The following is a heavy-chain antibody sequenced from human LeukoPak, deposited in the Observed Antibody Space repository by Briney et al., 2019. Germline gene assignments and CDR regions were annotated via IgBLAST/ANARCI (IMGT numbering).Heavy chain of an antibody. CDR2: IYTSGST. J-gene: IGHJ4*02. V-gene: IGHV4-4*07. Sequence: SETLSLTCTVSGGSISSYYWSWIRQPAGKGLEWIGRIYTSGSTNYNPSLKSRVTMTVDTSKNRFSLKLSSVTAADTAVYYCATLIGYCSSTSCDEIDYWGQGTLVTVSS. CDR1: GGSISSYY. D-gene: IGHD2-2*01. CDR3: ATLIGYCSSTSCDEIDY.